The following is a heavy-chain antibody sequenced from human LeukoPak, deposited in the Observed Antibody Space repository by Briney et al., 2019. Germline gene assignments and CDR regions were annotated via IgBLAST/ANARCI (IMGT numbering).Heavy chain of an antibody. J-gene: IGHJ4*02. CDR1: GFTFSDYY. V-gene: IGHV3-11*05. CDR3: ARDLHYYGSGTYFDY. Sequence: GGSLRLSCAASGFTFSDYYMYWIRQAPGKGLEWLSCISGSSSYTNYADSVRGRFTISRDNAKNSLCLQMNSLRADDTAVYYCARDLHYYGSGTYFDYWGQGTLVTVSS. D-gene: IGHD3-10*01. CDR2: ISGSSSYT.